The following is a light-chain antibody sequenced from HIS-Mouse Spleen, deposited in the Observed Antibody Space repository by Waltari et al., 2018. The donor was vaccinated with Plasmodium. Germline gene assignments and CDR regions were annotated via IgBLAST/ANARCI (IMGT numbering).Light chain of an antibody. Sequence: SSELTQDPAVSVALGQTVRIPCQGDSLRSSYASWYPQKPGQAPVLVIYGTNNRPSGIPDRFSGSSSGNTASLTITGAQAEDEADYYCNSRDSSGNHVVFGGGTKLTVL. CDR2: GTN. V-gene: IGLV3-19*01. CDR1: SLRSSY. CDR3: NSRDSSGNHVV. J-gene: IGLJ2*01.